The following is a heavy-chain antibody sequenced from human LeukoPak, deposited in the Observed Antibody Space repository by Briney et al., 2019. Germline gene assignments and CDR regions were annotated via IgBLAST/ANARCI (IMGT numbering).Heavy chain of an antibody. Sequence: GGSLRLSCAASGFAFSSFVINWVRQAPGKGLEWVSSISAGGGATSYADSVKGRFTISRDNSKNTLYLQMNSLRAEDPAVYYCAKGRYSLYDWGQGTLVTVSS. CDR3: AKGRYSLYD. CDR2: ISAGGGAT. D-gene: IGHD3-9*01. CDR1: GFAFSSFV. J-gene: IGHJ4*02. V-gene: IGHV3-23*01.